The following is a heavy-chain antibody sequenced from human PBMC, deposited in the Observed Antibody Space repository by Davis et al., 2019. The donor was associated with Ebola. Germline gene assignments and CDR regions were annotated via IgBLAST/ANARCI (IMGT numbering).Heavy chain of an antibody. CDR2: IKQDGSEK. CDR1: GFTFISYW. Sequence: GESLKISCAASGFTFISYWMNWVRQAPGKGLEWVANIKQDGSEKYYVDSVKGRFSISRDNAKNSLYLQMNSLRDEDTAVYYCARERGGIRGDYVDYWGQGTLVTVSS. V-gene: IGHV3-7*01. D-gene: IGHD2-21*01. CDR3: ARERGGIRGDYVDY. J-gene: IGHJ4*02.